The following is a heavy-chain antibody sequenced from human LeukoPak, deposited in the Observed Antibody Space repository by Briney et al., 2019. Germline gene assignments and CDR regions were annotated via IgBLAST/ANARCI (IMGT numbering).Heavy chain of an antibody. J-gene: IGHJ4*02. V-gene: IGHV3-23*01. CDR3: AKDSGDFNGLFDY. CDR2: ISGSGGRT. CDR1: GFTFSSNG. D-gene: IGHD4-17*01. Sequence: PGGSLRLSCAASGFTFSSNGMSWVRQAPGKGLEWVSVISGSGGRTFYADSVKGRFTISRDSSRNTAYLQMNSLRAEDTAVYYCAKDSGDFNGLFDYWGQGTLVTVSS.